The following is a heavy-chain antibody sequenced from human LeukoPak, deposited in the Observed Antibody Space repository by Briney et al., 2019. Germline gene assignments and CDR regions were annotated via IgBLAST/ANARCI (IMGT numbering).Heavy chain of an antibody. Sequence: GGSLRLSCAVSGFIFSSNYMTWVRQAPGKGLEWVSVIYSGGRTYYADSVKGRFTTSRDNSKNTLYLQMNSLRAEDTAVYYCAREYEDYYDSSGSYYFDYWGQGTLVTVSS. CDR1: GFIFSSNY. CDR2: IYSGGRT. V-gene: IGHV3-66*01. CDR3: AREYEDYYDSSGSYYFDY. D-gene: IGHD3-22*01. J-gene: IGHJ4*02.